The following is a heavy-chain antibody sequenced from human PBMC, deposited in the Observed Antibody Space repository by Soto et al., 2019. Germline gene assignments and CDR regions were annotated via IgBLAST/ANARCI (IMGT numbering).Heavy chain of an antibody. CDR3: AAPKQLSMGYYYGMDV. V-gene: IGHV5-10-1*01. Sequence: GESLKISCKGSGYIFTSYWISWVRQMPGKGLEWMGRIDPSDSYTNYSPSFQGHVTISADKSISTAYLQWSSLKASDTAMYYCAAPKQLSMGYYYGMDVWGQGTTVTVSS. J-gene: IGHJ6*02. D-gene: IGHD2-2*01. CDR1: GYIFTSYW. CDR2: IDPSDSYT.